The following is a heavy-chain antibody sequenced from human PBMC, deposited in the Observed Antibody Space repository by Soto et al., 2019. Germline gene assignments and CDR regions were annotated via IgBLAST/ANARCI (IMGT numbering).Heavy chain of an antibody. CDR1: GYTFINYY. Sequence: ASVKVSCKSSGYTFINYYVHWVRQAPGQGLEWMGMINPSGGRTTYPQKFQGRVTMTRDTSTSTVYVELSSLRSDDTAVFYCAREKASTSLLAHYYYAMDVWGQGTTVTVSS. CDR2: INPSGGRT. CDR3: AREKASTSLLAHYYYAMDV. J-gene: IGHJ6*02. V-gene: IGHV1-46*01.